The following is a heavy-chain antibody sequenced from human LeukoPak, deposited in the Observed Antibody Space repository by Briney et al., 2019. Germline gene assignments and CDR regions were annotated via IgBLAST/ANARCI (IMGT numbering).Heavy chain of an antibody. Sequence: GGSLRLSCAASGSTFSGSAMHWVRQAPGKGLEWVGQIGSGAKSYATAYAASVKGRFTISRVDSKNTAYLQMNSLQTEDTAVYYCTREKEAYNFGLAYYYYYMDVWGKGTTVTVSS. D-gene: IGHD5-18*01. CDR1: GSTFSGSA. V-gene: IGHV3-73*01. CDR3: TREKEAYNFGLAYYYYYMDV. J-gene: IGHJ6*03. CDR2: IGSGAKSYAT.